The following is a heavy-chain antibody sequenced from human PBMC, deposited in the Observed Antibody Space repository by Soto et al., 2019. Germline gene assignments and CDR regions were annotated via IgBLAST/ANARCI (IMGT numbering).Heavy chain of an antibody. J-gene: IGHJ3*01. V-gene: IGHV1-2*04. CDR3: GRQGGYDAFGF. CDR1: GYTFTGYY. CDR2: INPNSGGT. Sequence: QVQLVQSGAEVKKPGASVKVSCKASGYTFTGYYMHWVRQAPGQGLEWMGWINPNSGGTNYAQNFQGWVHMTRDTSLRTAYMELSRVRSDGTAVYFCGRQGGYDAFGFWGQGTMVTVSS. D-gene: IGHD1-26*01.